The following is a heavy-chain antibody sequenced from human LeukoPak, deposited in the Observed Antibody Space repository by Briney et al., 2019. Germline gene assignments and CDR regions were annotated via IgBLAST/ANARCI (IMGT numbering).Heavy chain of an antibody. Sequence: ASVKVSCKASGYTFIDYNMFWVRQAPGQGLEWMGWINPNSGGTNYAQKFQGRVTMTRDTSISTAYMELSRLRSDDTAVYYCARDRVRAPGIAVAGTGRWFDPWGQGTLVTVSS. J-gene: IGHJ5*02. V-gene: IGHV1-2*02. CDR3: ARDRVRAPGIAVAGTGRWFDP. D-gene: IGHD6-19*01. CDR2: INPNSGGT. CDR1: GYTFIDYN.